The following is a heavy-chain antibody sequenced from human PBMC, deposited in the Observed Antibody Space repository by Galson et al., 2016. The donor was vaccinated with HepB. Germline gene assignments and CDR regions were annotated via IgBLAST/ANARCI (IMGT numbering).Heavy chain of an antibody. J-gene: IGHJ4*02. V-gene: IGHV3-30*18. CDR3: AKGRWDFDS. CDR2: ISYDGKSV. CDR1: GFTFSTYG. Sequence: LRLSCAASGFTFSTYGMHWVRQAPGKGLEWVALISYDGKSVSYADSVKGRVTISRDNSKNTLYLQMHSLRGEDTAVYYCAKGRWDFDSWGQGTLVTVSS. D-gene: IGHD5-24*01.